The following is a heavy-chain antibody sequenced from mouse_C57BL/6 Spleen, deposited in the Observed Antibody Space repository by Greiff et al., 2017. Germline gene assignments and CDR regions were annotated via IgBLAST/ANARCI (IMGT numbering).Heavy chain of an antibody. J-gene: IGHJ4*01. Sequence: VKLQQPGAELVKPGASVKLSCKASGYTFTSYWMQWVKQRPGQGLEWIGEIDPSDSYTNYNQKFKGKATLTVDTSSSTAYMQLSSLTSEDSAVYYCARRYGSSYDYAMDYWGQGTSVTVSS. CDR2: IDPSDSYT. V-gene: IGHV1-50*01. D-gene: IGHD1-1*01. CDR1: GYTFTSYW. CDR3: ARRYGSSYDYAMDY.